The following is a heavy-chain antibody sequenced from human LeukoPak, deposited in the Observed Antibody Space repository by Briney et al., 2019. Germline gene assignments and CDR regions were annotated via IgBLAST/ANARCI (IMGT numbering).Heavy chain of an antibody. J-gene: IGHJ4*02. V-gene: IGHV4-31*03. Sequence: SQTLSLTCTVSGVSISSGGYYWRWIRQHPGKGLEWIVYIYYSGSTYYNPSLKSRITITVDTSKNQFSLKLSSVTAADTAVYYCARARYDILTGPPDFDYWGQGTLVTVSS. D-gene: IGHD3-9*01. CDR1: GVSISSGGYY. CDR2: IYYSGST. CDR3: ARARYDILTGPPDFDY.